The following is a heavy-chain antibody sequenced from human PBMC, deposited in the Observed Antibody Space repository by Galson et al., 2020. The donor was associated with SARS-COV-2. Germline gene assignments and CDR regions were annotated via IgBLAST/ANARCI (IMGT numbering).Heavy chain of an antibody. D-gene: IGHD1-7*01. J-gene: IGHJ3*02. CDR3: ATISGTIILYDAFDM. V-gene: IGHV1-8*01. Sequence: ASVKVSCKASGFTFSGYDINWVRQAPGQGLEWMGWMNPSTLNTGYAQKFQGRLTLTRNTSTSTAYMELSSLRSEDTAVYYCATISGTIILYDAFDMWGQGTVVTVSS. CDR2: MNPSTLNT. CDR1: GFTFSGYD.